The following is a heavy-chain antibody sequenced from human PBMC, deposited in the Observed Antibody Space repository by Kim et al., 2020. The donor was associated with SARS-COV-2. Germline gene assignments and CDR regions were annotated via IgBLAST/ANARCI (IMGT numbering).Heavy chain of an antibody. Sequence: GGSLRLSYAASGFTFNIYEMSWVRQAPGKGLEWVSYISSSGSSIYYADSVKGRFTISRNNAKDSLYLQMNSLRAEDTAVYYCARDRGSMIRGDGGYFDYWGQGTQVTVSS. D-gene: IGHD3-10*01. J-gene: IGHJ4*02. CDR2: ISSSGSSI. CDR1: GFTFNIYE. V-gene: IGHV3-48*03. CDR3: ARDRGSMIRGDGGYFDY.